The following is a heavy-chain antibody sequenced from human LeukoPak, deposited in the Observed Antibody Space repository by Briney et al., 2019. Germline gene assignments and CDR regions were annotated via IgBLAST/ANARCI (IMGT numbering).Heavy chain of an antibody. V-gene: IGHV3-21*06. J-gene: IGHJ4*02. CDR3: ARLRWEQTAYSSDY. Sequence: GGSLRLSCAASGFTFNKYSMNWVRQAPGKGLEWVSSISTSSSYIYYADSVKGRFTISRDNAKNSLYLQMNSLRAEDTAVFYCARLRWEQTAYSSDYWGQGTLVTVSS. CDR1: GFTFNKYS. CDR2: ISTSSSYI. D-gene: IGHD4-23*01.